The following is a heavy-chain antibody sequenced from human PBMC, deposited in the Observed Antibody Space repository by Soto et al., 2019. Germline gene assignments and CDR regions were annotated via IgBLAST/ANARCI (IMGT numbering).Heavy chain of an antibody. CDR3: ARWPCRAAAGFYYFDS. Sequence: GESLKISCKGSGYSFTSYWIGWVRQMPGKGPEWMGIIYPGDSDTRYSPSFQGQVTISADKSISTAYLQWSSLKASDTAMYYCARWPCRAAAGFYYFDSWGKGTLVTVSS. J-gene: IGHJ4*02. V-gene: IGHV5-51*01. CDR2: IYPGDSDT. CDR1: GYSFTSYW. D-gene: IGHD6-13*01.